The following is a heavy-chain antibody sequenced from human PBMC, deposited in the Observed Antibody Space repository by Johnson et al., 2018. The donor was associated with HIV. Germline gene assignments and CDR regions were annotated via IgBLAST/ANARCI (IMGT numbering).Heavy chain of an antibody. CDR3: ARDPPARSQYNSPPLAFDI. Sequence: QVQLVESGGGVVQPGRSLRLSCAASGFTFSSYGMHWVRQAPGKGLEWVAVIWYDGSNKYYADSVKGRFTISRDNSKNTLYLQMNSLRAEDTAVYFCARDPPARSQYNSPPLAFDIWGQGTMVTVSS. V-gene: IGHV3-33*01. CDR1: GFTFSSYG. D-gene: IGHD1-14*01. CDR2: IWYDGSNK. J-gene: IGHJ3*02.